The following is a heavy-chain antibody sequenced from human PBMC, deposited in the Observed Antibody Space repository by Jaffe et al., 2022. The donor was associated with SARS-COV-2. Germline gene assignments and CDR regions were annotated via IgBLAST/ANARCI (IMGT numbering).Heavy chain of an antibody. V-gene: IGHV3-48*02. CDR3: ARENGPFSQWLVDLYFDY. CDR1: GFTFSSYS. Sequence: EVQLVESGGGLVQPGGSLRLSCAASGFTFSSYSMNWVRQAPGKGLEWVSYISSSSSTIYYADSVKGRFTISRDNAKNSLYLQMNSLRDEDTAVYYCARENGPFSQWLVDLYFDYWGQGTLVTVSS. D-gene: IGHD6-19*01. CDR2: ISSSSSTI. J-gene: IGHJ4*02.